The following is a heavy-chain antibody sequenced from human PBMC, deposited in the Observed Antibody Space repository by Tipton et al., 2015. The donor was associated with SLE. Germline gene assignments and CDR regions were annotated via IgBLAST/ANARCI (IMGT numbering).Heavy chain of an antibody. J-gene: IGHJ4*02. D-gene: IGHD3-10*01. CDR2: IYYTGST. CDR1: CGSVASGGYS. Sequence: TLSLTCTVSCGSVASGGYSWSWIRPPPGKGLDWIAYIYYTGSTYYNPSLKSRVTMSVDTSKNQFSLNLSSVTAADTAVYYCARGGVVTLTQFDYWGQGTQVTVSS. V-gene: IGHV4-31*03. CDR3: ARGGVVTLTQFDY.